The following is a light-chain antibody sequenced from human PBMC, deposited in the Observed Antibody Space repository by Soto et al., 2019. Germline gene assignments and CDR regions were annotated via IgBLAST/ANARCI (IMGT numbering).Light chain of an antibody. Sequence: QSVLTQPASVSGSPGQSITISCTGTNNDVGGFNYVSWYQHDPGNAPKLIIYDVTNRPSGVSNHLSGSKSGNTASLTISGLQAEDEADYYCSSYTTGSTDVVFGGGTQLTVL. CDR2: DVT. CDR3: SSYTTGSTDVV. V-gene: IGLV2-14*03. CDR1: NNDVGGFNY. J-gene: IGLJ2*01.